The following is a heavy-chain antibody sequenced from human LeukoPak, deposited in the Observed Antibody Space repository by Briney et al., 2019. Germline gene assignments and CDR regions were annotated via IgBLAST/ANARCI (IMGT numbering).Heavy chain of an antibody. CDR3: ARDQGGWDYYDSSGYSNYYMDV. CDR1: GFTFSDYY. V-gene: IGHV3-11*04. D-gene: IGHD3-22*01. J-gene: IGHJ6*03. Sequence: PGGSLRLSCAASGFTFSDYYMSWIRQAPGKGLEWVSYISSSGSTIYYADSVKGRFTISRDNAKNSLYLQMNSLRAEDTAVYYCARDQGGWDYYDSSGYSNYYMDVWGKGTTVTVSS. CDR2: ISSSGSTI.